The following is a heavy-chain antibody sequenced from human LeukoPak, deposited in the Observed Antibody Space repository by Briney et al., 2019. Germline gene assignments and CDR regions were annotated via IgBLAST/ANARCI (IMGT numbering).Heavy chain of an antibody. J-gene: IGHJ6*03. CDR1: GGSISSNTYY. D-gene: IGHD1-1*01. Sequence: SETLSLTCTVSGGSISSNTYYWAWIRQPPGEGLEWVGSIYYGGSTYYNPSLKSRVTISVDTSKNHFSLNLTSVTAADTAVYYCARTGAFFYFYHMDVWGKGTTVTVSS. CDR3: ARTGAFFYFYHMDV. CDR2: IYYGGST. V-gene: IGHV4-39*02.